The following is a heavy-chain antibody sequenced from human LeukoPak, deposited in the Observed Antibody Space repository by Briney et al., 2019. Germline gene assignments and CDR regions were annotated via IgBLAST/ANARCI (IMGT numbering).Heavy chain of an antibody. CDR3: GIGPYSSGYYSFDY. CDR2: IYTSGST. V-gene: IGHV4-4*07. CDR1: SGSISGFY. D-gene: IGHD6-19*01. J-gene: IGHJ4*02. Sequence: SETLSLTCTVSSGSISGFYWSWLPQPAGKGLEWIGRIYTSGSTNYNPSLKSRVTMSVDTSKNHFSLKLTSVTDAATAVYYGGIGPYSSGYYSFDYWGQGTLVTVSS.